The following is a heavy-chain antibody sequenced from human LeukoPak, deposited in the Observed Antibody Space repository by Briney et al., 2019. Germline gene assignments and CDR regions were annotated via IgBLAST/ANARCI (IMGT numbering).Heavy chain of an antibody. J-gene: IGHJ6*02. CDR1: GFTFSSSA. CDR2: ISASGGST. CDR3: TRDSYISNVYYGMDV. V-gene: IGHV3-23*01. D-gene: IGHD1-26*01. Sequence: GGSLRLSCAASGFTFSSSAMSWVRQAPGKALEWVSGISASGGSTSYADSVRGRFTISRDNAKNTLYLQMNSLRAEDAAVYFCTRDSYISNVYYGMDVWGQGATVTVSS.